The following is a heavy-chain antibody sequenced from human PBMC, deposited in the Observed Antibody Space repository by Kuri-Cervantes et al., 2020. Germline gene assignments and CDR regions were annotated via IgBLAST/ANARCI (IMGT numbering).Heavy chain of an antibody. CDR3: ARDRYDFWSGYYQKPGVFDY. J-gene: IGHJ4*02. CDR2: ISSSGSTI. CDR1: GFTFSSYE. V-gene: IGHV3-48*03. D-gene: IGHD3-3*01. Sequence: GESLKISCAASGFTFSSYEMNWVRQAPGKGLEWVSYISSSGSTIYYADSVKGRFTISRDNAKNSLYLQMNSLRAEDTAVYYFARDRYDFWSGYYQKPGVFDYWGQGTLVTVSS.